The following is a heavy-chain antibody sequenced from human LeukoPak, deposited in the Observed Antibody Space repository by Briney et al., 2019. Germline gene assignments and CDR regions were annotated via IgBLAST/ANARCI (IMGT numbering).Heavy chain of an antibody. V-gene: IGHV1-24*01. J-gene: IGHJ4*02. CDR1: GYILSELS. D-gene: IGHD3-16*01. Sequence: ASVKLSCKVSGYILSELSMHWVRQAPGKGLEWMGGFDPEDGKVIYAQKFQGRLTMIEDTSTDTAYMELRGLRSEDTAVYYCATDDEGGVTAYWGQGTQVTVSS. CDR2: FDPEDGKV. CDR3: ATDDEGGVTAY.